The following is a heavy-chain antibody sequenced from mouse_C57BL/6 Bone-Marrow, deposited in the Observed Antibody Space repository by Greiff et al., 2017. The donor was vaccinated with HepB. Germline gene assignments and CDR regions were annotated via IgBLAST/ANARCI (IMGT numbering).Heavy chain of an antibody. V-gene: IGHV5-9*01. D-gene: IGHD2-4*01. Sequence: LQQSGGGLVKPGGSLKLSCAASGFTFSSYTMSWVRQTPEKRLEWVATISGGGGNTYYPDSVKGRFTISRDNAKNTLYLQMSSLRSEDTALYYCARRAYDYNIRFAYWGQGTLVTVSA. CDR2: ISGGGGNT. J-gene: IGHJ3*01. CDR3: ARRAYDYNIRFAY. CDR1: GFTFSSYT.